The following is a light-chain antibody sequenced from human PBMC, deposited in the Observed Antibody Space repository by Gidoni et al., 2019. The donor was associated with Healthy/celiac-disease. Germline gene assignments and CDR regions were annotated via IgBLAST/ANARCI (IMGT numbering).Light chain of an antibody. CDR3: QQYDNLPFT. CDR2: YAS. V-gene: IGKV1-33*01. CDR1: QNNSNY. Sequence: PSSLAASVGDRVNISCQERQNNSNYLNWYQQKPGKAPKQLMYYASNMETGVPSRCSGSGAGTDFTFTISSRQPEDVATYYCQQYDNLPFTFGGGTKVEIK. J-gene: IGKJ4*01.